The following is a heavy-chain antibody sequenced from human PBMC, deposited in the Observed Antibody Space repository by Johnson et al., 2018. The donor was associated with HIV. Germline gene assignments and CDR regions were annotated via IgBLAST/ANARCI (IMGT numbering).Heavy chain of an antibody. J-gene: IGHJ3*02. Sequence: EQLVESGGGLVKPGGSLRLSCAASGFTFSIYALSWVRQAPGKGLEWVSVISGTGGSTNYADSVKGRFTISRDNSKNTLYLQMNSLRAEDTAVYYCTTSRWDYGGSVDIWGQGTMVTVSS. V-gene: IGHV3-23*04. D-gene: IGHD4-23*01. CDR3: TTSRWDYGGSVDI. CDR2: ISGTGGST. CDR1: GFTFSIYA.